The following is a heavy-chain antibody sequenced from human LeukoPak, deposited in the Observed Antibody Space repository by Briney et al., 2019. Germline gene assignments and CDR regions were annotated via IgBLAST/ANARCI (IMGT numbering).Heavy chain of an antibody. CDR1: GFTLSNFP. CDR2: IKHDESEK. V-gene: IGHV3-7*01. J-gene: IGHJ6*02. D-gene: IGHD3-3*01. CDR3: ARVRLDGMDG. Sequence: GGSLRLSCAASGFTLSNFPMSWVRQAAGRGLEWVAIIKHDESEKYYVDSVKGRFTISRDSAKNSLYLQMNSLRAEDTAVYYCARVRLDGMDGWGQGTTVSVSS.